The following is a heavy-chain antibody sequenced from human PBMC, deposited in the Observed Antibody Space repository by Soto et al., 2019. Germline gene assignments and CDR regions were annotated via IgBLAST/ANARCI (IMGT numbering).Heavy chain of an antibody. CDR2: ISSSGSTI. CDR1: GFTFSSYE. D-gene: IGHD3-9*01. V-gene: IGHV3-48*03. CDR3: ARVILAGGMDV. Sequence: GGSLRLSCAASGFTFSSYEMNWVRQAPGKGLEWVSYISSSGSTIYYADSVKGRFTISRDNAKNSLYLQMNSLRAEDTAVYYCARVILAGGMDVWGQGTTVTVSS. J-gene: IGHJ6*02.